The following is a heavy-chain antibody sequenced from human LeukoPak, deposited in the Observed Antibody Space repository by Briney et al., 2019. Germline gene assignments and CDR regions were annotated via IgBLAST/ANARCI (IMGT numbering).Heavy chain of an antibody. D-gene: IGHD6-19*01. V-gene: IGHV4-34*01. CDR1: GGSFSGYY. CDR2: INHSGST. Sequence: SETLSLTCAVYGGSFSGYYWSWIRQPPGKGLEWIGEINHSGSTNYNPSLKSRVTISVGTSKNQFSLKLSSVTAADTAVYYCARGLVGYSSGWYGGGGFQHWGQGTLVTVSS. CDR3: ARGLVGYSSGWYGGGGFQH. J-gene: IGHJ1*01.